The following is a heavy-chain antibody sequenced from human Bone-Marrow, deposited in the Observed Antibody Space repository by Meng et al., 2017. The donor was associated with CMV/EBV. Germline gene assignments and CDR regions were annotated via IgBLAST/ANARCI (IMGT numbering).Heavy chain of an antibody. Sequence: GESLKISCAASGFTFSVFNMNWIRQAPGKGLEWVSSISPTSTYIHYADSVKGRFTISRDNAQNSLYLQMNSLRAGDTAVYYCATTTDPRNYWGQGPRVTGSS. D-gene: IGHD1-14*01. CDR3: ATTTDPRNY. CDR1: GFTFSVFN. J-gene: IGHJ4*02. CDR2: ISPTSTYI. V-gene: IGHV3-21*01.